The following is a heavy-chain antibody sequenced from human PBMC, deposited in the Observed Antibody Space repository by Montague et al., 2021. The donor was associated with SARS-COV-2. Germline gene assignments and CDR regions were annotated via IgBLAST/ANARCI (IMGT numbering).Heavy chain of an antibody. D-gene: IGHD4-23*01. Sequence: SETLSLISAVYGGSFSGYYWTWIRQSPGKGLEWIAEINHSGTTNYNFNPSLRSRVTISVDTSKSQFSLKLSSVTAADTGVYYCARWDPQTLTLIGLRGKSASDYWGQGTLVTVSS. CDR3: ARWDPQTLTLIGLRGKSASDY. J-gene: IGHJ4*02. CDR1: GGSFSGYY. CDR2: INHSGTT. V-gene: IGHV4-34*01.